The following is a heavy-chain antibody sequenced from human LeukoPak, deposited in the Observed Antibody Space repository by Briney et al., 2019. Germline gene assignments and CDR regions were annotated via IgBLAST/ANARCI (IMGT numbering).Heavy chain of an antibody. CDR2: MNPNSGNT. CDR3: AGSYGPYYYYYGMDV. Sequence: ASVKVSCKASGYTFTSYDINWVRQATGQGLEWIGWMNPNSGNTGYAQKFQGRVTMTRNTSISTAYMELSSLRSEDTAVYYCAGSYGPYYYYYGMDVWGQGTTVTVSS. D-gene: IGHD5-18*01. CDR1: GYTFTSYD. J-gene: IGHJ6*02. V-gene: IGHV1-8*01.